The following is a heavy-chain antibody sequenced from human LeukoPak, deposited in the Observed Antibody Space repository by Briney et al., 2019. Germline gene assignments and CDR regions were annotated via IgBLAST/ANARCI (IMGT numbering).Heavy chain of an antibody. CDR1: GFTSSSYE. CDR3: VREGNYYFDY. J-gene: IGHJ4*02. D-gene: IGHD1-7*01. Sequence: GGSLRLSCAASGFTSSSYEIHWVRQAPGKGLEWVSYISGSGSTIYYAESVKGRFTISRDNAKNSLILQMNSLRAEDTAVYYCVREGNYYFDYWGQGTQVTVSS. CDR2: ISGSGSTI. V-gene: IGHV3-48*03.